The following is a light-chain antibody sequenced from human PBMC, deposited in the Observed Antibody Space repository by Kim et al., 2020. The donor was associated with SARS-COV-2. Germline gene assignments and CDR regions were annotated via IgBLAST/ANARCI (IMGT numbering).Light chain of an antibody. CDR1: SSDVGSYNL. V-gene: IGLV2-23*02. J-gene: IGLJ1*01. CDR2: EVS. CDR3: CSYAGSSTYV. Sequence: GQSITISCTGTSSDVGSYNLVSWYQQHPGKAPKLMIYEVSKRPSGVSNRFSGSKAGNTASLTISGLQAEDEADYYCCSYAGSSTYVFGTGTKVTVL.